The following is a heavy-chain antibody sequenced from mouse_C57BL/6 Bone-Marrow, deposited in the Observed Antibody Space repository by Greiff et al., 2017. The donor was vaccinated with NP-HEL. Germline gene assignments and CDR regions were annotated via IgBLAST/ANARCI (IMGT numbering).Heavy chain of an antibody. CDR1: GYTFTSYG. V-gene: IGHV1-81*01. CDR3: ARLGQYYYGSRWYFDV. J-gene: IGHJ1*03. CDR2: IYPRSGNT. Sequence: QVQLQQSGAELARPGASVKLSCKASGYTFTSYGISWVKQRTGQGLEWIGEIYPRSGNTYYNEKFKGKATLTADKSSSTAYMELRSLTSEDSAVYICARLGQYYYGSRWYFDVWGTGTTVTVSS. D-gene: IGHD1-1*01.